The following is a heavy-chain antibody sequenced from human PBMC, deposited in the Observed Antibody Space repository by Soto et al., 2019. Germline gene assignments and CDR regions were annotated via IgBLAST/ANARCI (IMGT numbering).Heavy chain of an antibody. CDR3: ARTKYGDYFDY. D-gene: IGHD4-17*01. CDR1: GGSISSYY. CDR2: IYYSGST. V-gene: IGHV4-59*01. Sequence: SETLSLTCTVSGGSISSYYWSWIRQPPGKGLEWIGYIYYSGSTNYNPSLKSRVTISVDTSKNQFSLKLSSVTAADTAVYYCARTKYGDYFDYWGQGTLVTVS. J-gene: IGHJ4*02.